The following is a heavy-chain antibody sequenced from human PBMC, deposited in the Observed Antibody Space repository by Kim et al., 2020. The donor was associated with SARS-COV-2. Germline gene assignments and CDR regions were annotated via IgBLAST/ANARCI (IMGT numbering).Heavy chain of an antibody. J-gene: IGHJ6*02. V-gene: IGHV3-49*04. D-gene: IGHD4-17*01. CDR3: TRVAYGDSPYFYYGMDV. Sequence: GGSLRFSCTASGFTFGDYAMSWVRQAPGKGLEWVGFIRSKAYGGTTENAASVKGRFTISREDSKGIAYLQMNSLKTEDTAVYFCTRVAYGDSPYFYYGMDVWGQGTTVTVSS. CDR2: IRSKAYGGTT. CDR1: GFTFGDYA.